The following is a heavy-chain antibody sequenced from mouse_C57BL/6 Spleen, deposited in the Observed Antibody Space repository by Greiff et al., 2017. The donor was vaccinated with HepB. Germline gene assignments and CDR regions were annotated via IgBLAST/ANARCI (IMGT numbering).Heavy chain of an antibody. D-gene: IGHD2-2*01. CDR1: GYTFTSYW. V-gene: IGHV1-52*01. CDR2: IDPSDSET. J-gene: IGHJ4*01. CDR3: ASQIYYAYVGYYAMDY. Sequence: QVQLQQPGAELVRPGSSVKLSCKASGYTFTSYWMHWVKQRPIQGLEWIGNIDPSDSETHYNQKFKDKATLTVDKSSSTAYMQLSSLTSEDSAVYYCASQIYYAYVGYYAMDYWGQGTSVTVSS.